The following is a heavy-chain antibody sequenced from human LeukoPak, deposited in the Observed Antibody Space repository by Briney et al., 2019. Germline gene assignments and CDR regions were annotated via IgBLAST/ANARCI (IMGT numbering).Heavy chain of an antibody. J-gene: IGHJ4*02. CDR2: IYYSGNT. D-gene: IGHD5-12*01. V-gene: IGHV4-39*01. CDR3: ARQYNSGYGLPFDY. CDR1: GGSISSSSYY. Sequence: SETLSLTCTVSGGSISSSSYYWGWIRQPPGKGLEWIGSIYYSGNTYYNPSLKSRVTISVDTSKNQFSLKLNSVTAADTAVYYCARQYNSGYGLPFDYWGQRTLVTVSS.